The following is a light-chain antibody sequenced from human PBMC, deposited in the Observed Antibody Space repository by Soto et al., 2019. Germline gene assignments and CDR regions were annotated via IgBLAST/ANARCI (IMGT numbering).Light chain of an antibody. CDR2: DAS. V-gene: IGKV3-11*01. CDR3: QQRSNWSFT. J-gene: IGKJ3*01. Sequence: EIVLTQSPATLSLSPGERATLSCRASQSVSSYLAWYQQKPGQAPRLLIYDASNRANGIPARFSGSGSGTDFTLTISSLEPEDFAVYYCQQRSNWSFTFGPGTKVDIK. CDR1: QSVSSY.